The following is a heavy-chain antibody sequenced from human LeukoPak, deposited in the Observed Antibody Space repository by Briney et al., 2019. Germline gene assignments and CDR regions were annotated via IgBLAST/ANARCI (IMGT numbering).Heavy chain of an antibody. D-gene: IGHD3-9*01. CDR3: ARVGPSWLFDAFDI. CDR1: GFTFSSYA. CDR2: ISYDGSNK. V-gene: IGHV3-30-3*01. J-gene: IGHJ3*02. Sequence: PGRSLRLSCAASGFTFSSYAMHWVRQAPGKGLEWVAVISYDGSNKYYADSVKGRFTISRDNSKNTLYLQMNSLRAEDTAVYYCARVGPSWLFDAFDIWGQGTMVTVSS.